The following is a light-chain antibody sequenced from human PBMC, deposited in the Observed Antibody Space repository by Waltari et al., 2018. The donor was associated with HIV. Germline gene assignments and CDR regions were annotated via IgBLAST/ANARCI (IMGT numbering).Light chain of an antibody. CDR1: SLSKQY. CDR3: QSSDTSGTSVI. CDR2: KDN. Sequence: SSDLTQPPSVSVSPGQTVTITCSGDSLSKQYTSWYKQRPGQAPVLLISKDNKRPSGIPERFSGSTSGTTVTLAISRVQPDDEADYYCQSSDTSGTSVIFGGGTKLTVL. V-gene: IGLV3-25*03. J-gene: IGLJ2*01.